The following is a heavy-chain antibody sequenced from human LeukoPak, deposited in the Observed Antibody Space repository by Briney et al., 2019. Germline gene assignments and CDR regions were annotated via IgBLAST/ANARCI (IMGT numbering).Heavy chain of an antibody. CDR1: GGSFSGYY. J-gene: IGHJ4*02. D-gene: IGHD2-2*01. Sequence: PSETLSLTCAVYGGSFSGYYWSWIRQPPGKGLEWIGEINHSGSTNYNPSLKSRVTISVDTSKNQFSLKLSSVTAADTAVYYCARGALTYCSSTSCHPRSIYFDYWGQGTLVTVST. V-gene: IGHV4-34*01. CDR3: ARGALTYCSSTSCHPRSIYFDY. CDR2: INHSGST.